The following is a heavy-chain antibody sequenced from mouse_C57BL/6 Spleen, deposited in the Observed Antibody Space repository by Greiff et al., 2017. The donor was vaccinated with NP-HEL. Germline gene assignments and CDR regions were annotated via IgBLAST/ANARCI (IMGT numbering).Heavy chain of an antibody. J-gene: IGHJ4*01. CDR3: ARGGYYGSSPYAMDY. CDR1: GFTFSDYG. D-gene: IGHD1-1*01. V-gene: IGHV5-17*01. CDR2: ISSGSSTI. Sequence: VQLKESGGGLVKPGGSLKLSCAASGFTFSDYGMHWVRQAPEKGLEWVAYISSGSSTIYYADTVKGRFTISRDNAKNTLFLQMTSLRSEDTAMFYCARGGYYGSSPYAMDYWGQRTSVTVSA.